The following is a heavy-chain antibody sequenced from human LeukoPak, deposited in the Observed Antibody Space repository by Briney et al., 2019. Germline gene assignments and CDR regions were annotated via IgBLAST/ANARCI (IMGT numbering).Heavy chain of an antibody. V-gene: IGHV3-49*03. CDR3: ARVVFGGNLVPFYYYMDV. J-gene: IGHJ6*03. CDR1: GFTFGDYA. D-gene: IGHD4-23*01. CDR2: IRSKAYGGTT. Sequence: PGGSLRLSCTASGFTFGDYAMSWFRQAPGKGLEGVGFIRSKAYGGTTEYAASVKGRFTISRDDSKSIAYLQMNSLKTEDTAVYYCARVVFGGNLVPFYYYMDVWGKGTTVTVSS.